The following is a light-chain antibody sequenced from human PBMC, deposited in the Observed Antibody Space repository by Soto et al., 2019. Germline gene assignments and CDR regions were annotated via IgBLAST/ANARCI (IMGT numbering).Light chain of an antibody. CDR2: GNR. J-gene: IGLJ3*02. CDR1: TSNLGAGYD. V-gene: IGLV1-40*01. Sequence: QAVVTQPPSVSGAPGQRGTLSCTGNTSNLGAGYDVHWYQQLPGAAPNLVIFGNRNRTSGVPERFSGSKSGTSASLAITGLQAADEADYYCQAYDYSLTASVFGGGTQVTVL. CDR3: QAYDYSLTASV.